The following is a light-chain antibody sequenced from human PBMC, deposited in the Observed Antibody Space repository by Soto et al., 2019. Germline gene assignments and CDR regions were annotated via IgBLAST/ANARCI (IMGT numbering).Light chain of an antibody. J-gene: IGKJ5*01. CDR1: QSVSSSY. Sequence: EIMLTQSPATLSLYPGERATLSCGASQSVSSSYVAWYQHRRGLAPRLINHDASSRATGIPDRFSGTKSGTDFTPTIRRLEPEDAAVYYCQQYGSSPITFGQGTRLEIK. CDR2: DAS. V-gene: IGKV3D-20*01. CDR3: QQYGSSPIT.